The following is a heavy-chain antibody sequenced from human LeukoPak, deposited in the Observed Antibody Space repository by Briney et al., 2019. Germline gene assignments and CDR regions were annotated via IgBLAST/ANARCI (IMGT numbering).Heavy chain of an antibody. D-gene: IGHD1-1*01. J-gene: IGHJ4*02. CDR1: GGTFSSYT. V-gene: IGHV1-69*04. Sequence: SLKLSCTASGGTFSSYTISWVRQAPGQGLEWMGTIIPIRGITNYAHKFQGRVTITADEATNTAYMEMNSLRSEDTAVYYCARDQLGQPLAFVYWGQGTLVTVSS. CDR3: ARDQLGQPLAFVY. CDR2: IIPIRGIT.